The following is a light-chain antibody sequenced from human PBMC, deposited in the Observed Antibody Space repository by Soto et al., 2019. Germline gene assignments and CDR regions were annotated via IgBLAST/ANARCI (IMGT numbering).Light chain of an antibody. CDR2: DTS. CDR3: QQRAKWPLT. Sequence: EIVLTQSPVTLSLSPGERATLSRRASQSVNSFLAWYQQKPGQAPRLLIYDTSKRATGIPARFSGSGSGTDFTLTISSPEPEDFAIYYCQQRAKWPLTFGGGTKVEIK. J-gene: IGKJ4*01. CDR1: QSVNSF. V-gene: IGKV3-11*01.